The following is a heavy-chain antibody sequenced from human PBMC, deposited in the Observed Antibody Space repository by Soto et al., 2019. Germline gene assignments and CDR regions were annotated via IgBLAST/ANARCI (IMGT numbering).Heavy chain of an antibody. CDR3: TRDLNHDCGP. Sequence: EVHLVESGEGLVQPGGSLRLSCAASGFTFSDYWMTWVRQTPGKGLEGVANMNPDGSEQYYLDSVKGRFTISRDNAKNSLYLQMNSLRGEDTAVYYCTRDLNHDCGPWGQGTQVIVSS. V-gene: IGHV3-7*04. D-gene: IGHD2-21*01. J-gene: IGHJ5*02. CDR1: GFTFSDYW. CDR2: MNPDGSEQ.